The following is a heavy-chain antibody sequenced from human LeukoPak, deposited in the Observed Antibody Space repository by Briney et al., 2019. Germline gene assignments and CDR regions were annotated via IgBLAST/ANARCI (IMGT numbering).Heavy chain of an antibody. J-gene: IGHJ2*01. CDR3: AKGGATPNWYFDL. V-gene: IGHV3-23*01. Sequence: GGSRRLSCAATGFTFRSYAMSWLRQAPGKGLEWVSSISGSGGSTYYADSVKGRFTISRDNSKNTLYLQMNSLRVEDTAVYYCAKGGATPNWYFDLWGRGTLVTVSS. CDR1: GFTFRSYA. CDR2: ISGSGGST. D-gene: IGHD1-26*01.